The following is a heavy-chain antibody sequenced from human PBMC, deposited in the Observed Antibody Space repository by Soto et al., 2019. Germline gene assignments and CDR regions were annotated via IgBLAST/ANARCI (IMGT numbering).Heavy chain of an antibody. Sequence: GASVKVSCKASGYTFTGYYMHWVRQAPGQGLEWMGWINPNSGGTNYAQKFQGRVTMTRDTSISTAYLELSRLRSDDTAVYYCAGTDSSGYYPDYYYGMDVWGQGATVTVSS. CDR1: GYTFTGYY. V-gene: IGHV1-2*02. J-gene: IGHJ6*02. CDR3: AGTDSSGYYPDYYYGMDV. D-gene: IGHD3-22*01. CDR2: INPNSGGT.